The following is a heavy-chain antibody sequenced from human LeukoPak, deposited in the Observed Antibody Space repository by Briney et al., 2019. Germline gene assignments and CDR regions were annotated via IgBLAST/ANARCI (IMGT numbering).Heavy chain of an antibody. CDR3: ARLPWYDSYGGENAFDI. D-gene: IGHD5-18*01. V-gene: IGHV5-51*01. Sequence: KAGESLKISCKGSGYSFTSYWIGWVRQMPGKGLEWMGIICPGDSDTRYSPSFQGQVTISADKSISTAYLQWSSLKASDTAMYYCARLPWYDSYGGENAFDIWGQGTMVTVSS. CDR2: ICPGDSDT. J-gene: IGHJ3*02. CDR1: GYSFTSYW.